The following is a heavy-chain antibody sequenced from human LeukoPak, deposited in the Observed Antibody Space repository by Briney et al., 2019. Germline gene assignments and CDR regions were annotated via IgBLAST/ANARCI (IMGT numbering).Heavy chain of an antibody. CDR3: ARDRGNFGSSWYVFDY. CDR2: IIPILGIA. Sequence: ASVKVSCKASGYTLTGYYMHWVRQAPGQGLEWMGRIIPILGIANYAQKFQGRVTITADKSTSTAYMELSSLRSEDTAVYYCARDRGNFGSSWYVFDYWGQGTLVTVSS. J-gene: IGHJ4*02. CDR1: GYTLTGYY. V-gene: IGHV1-69*04. D-gene: IGHD6-13*01.